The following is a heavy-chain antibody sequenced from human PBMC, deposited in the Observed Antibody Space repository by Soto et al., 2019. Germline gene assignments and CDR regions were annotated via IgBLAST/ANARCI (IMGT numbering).Heavy chain of an antibody. CDR1: GETFSTYS. V-gene: IGHV1-69*13. D-gene: IGHD3-22*01. CDR2: IIPIFGIT. CDR3: ATAKYYFDSSGYSYTVHFDY. Sequence: SVNVSCKASGETFSTYSVSWVRQAPEQGLEWMGGIIPIFGITNYAQKFQGRVTITADDSTSTAYMELSSLRSEDTAVYYCATAKYYFDSSGYSYTVHFDYWGQGTLVTVSS. J-gene: IGHJ4*02.